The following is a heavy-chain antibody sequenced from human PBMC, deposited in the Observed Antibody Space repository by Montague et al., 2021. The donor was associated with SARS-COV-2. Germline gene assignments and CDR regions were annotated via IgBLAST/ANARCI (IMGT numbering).Heavy chain of an antibody. D-gene: IGHD3-10*01. Sequence: SETLSLTCTVSGGSITRNYYWGWIRQPPGKGLEWVGNIYYSGITFINPSLESRVTIPVDASKNQFSLNLTSVTATDTAVYYCARPLVRGVPKAFDIWGQGALVIVSS. J-gene: IGHJ3*02. CDR1: GGSITRNYY. CDR3: ARPLVRGVPKAFDI. V-gene: IGHV4-39*01. CDR2: IYYSGIT.